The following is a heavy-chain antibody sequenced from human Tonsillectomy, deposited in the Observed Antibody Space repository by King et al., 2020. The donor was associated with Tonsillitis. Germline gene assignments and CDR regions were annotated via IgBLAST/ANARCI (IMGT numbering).Heavy chain of an antibody. D-gene: IGHD3-10*01. CDR3: AKDRCYYGSGMWWFDP. CDR1: GFTFSSYG. CDR2: IRYDGSNK. V-gene: IGHV3-30*02. Sequence: VQLVESGGGVVQPGGSLRLSCAASGFTFSSYGMHWVRQAPGKGLEWVAFIRYDGSNKYYADSVKGRFTISRDNSKNTLYLQMNSLRAEDTAVYYCAKDRCYYGSGMWWFDPWGQGALVTVSS. J-gene: IGHJ5*02.